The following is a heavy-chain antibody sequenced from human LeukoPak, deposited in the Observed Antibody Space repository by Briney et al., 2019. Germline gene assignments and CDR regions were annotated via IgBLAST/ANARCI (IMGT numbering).Heavy chain of an antibody. CDR3: AISSWQIYYYYGMDV. Sequence: ASVKVSCKASGYTFTSYGISWVRQAPGQGLEWMGWISAYNGNTNYAQKLQGRVTMTTDTSTSTAYMELSSLRSEDTAVYYCAISSWQIYYYYGMDVWGQGTTVTVSS. CDR2: ISAYNGNT. J-gene: IGHJ6*02. CDR1: GYTFTSYG. D-gene: IGHD6-13*01. V-gene: IGHV1-18*01.